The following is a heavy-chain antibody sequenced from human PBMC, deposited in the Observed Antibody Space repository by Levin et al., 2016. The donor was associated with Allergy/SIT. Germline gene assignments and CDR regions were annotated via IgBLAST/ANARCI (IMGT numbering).Heavy chain of an antibody. CDR2: ISSSGGVT. Sequence: GESLKISCAASEFTFSSYEMNWVRQAPGKGLEWVSYISSSGGVTYYADSVKGRFTISRDNAKNSLYLQMNSLRAEDTAVYYCVRDAVGKGSTTLDYWGQGTLVTVSS. CDR3: VRDAVGKGSTTLDY. V-gene: IGHV3-48*03. CDR1: EFTFSSYE. D-gene: IGHD1-26*01. J-gene: IGHJ4*02.